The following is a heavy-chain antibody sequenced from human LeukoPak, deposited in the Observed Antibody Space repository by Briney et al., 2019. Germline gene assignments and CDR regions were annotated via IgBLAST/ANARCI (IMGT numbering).Heavy chain of an antibody. Sequence: ASVKVSCKASGGTFTSYDINWVRQATGQGLEWMGWMSPNSGNTGYAQKFQGRVTMTRNTSISTAYMELSSLRSEDTAVYYCARRVSSSWYWFDPWGQGTLVTVSS. D-gene: IGHD6-13*01. V-gene: IGHV1-8*01. CDR1: GGTFTSYD. J-gene: IGHJ5*02. CDR3: ARRVSSSWYWFDP. CDR2: MSPNSGNT.